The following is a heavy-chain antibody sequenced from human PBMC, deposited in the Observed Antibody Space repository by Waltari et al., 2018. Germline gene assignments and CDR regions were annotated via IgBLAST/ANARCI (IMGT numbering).Heavy chain of an antibody. V-gene: IGHV3-53*02. Sequence: EVQLVETGGGLIQPGVSLRLSCAASGFTVSSNYMSWVRTAPGKGLEWVSVIYSGGSTYYADSVKGRFTISRDNSKNTLYLQMNSLRAEDTAGYYCAREYVWGSYPSFALDIWGQGTTVTVSS. CDR2: IYSGGST. J-gene: IGHJ3*02. D-gene: IGHD3-16*01. CDR1: GFTVSSNY. CDR3: AREYVWGSYPSFALDI.